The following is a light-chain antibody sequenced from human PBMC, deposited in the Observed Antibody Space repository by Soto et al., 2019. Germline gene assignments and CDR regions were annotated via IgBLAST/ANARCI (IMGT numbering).Light chain of an antibody. J-gene: IGKJ2*01. CDR1: QSVSSN. V-gene: IGKV3-15*01. Sequence: ERVMTQSPATLSVSPGERATLSCRASQSVSSNLAWYQQKPGQAPRLLIYGASTRATGIPARFSGSGSGTEFTLTISSLQSEYFSVYYCQQYNDWPLYTFGQGTKLEIK. CDR3: QQYNDWPLYT. CDR2: GAS.